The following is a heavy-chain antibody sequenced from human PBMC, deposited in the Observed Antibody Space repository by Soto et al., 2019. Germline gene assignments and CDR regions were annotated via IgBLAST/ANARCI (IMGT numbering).Heavy chain of an antibody. D-gene: IGHD1-1*01. J-gene: IGHJ4*02. CDR3: PTRSGTCRDYFDY. CDR2: INPGGGST. V-gene: IGHV1-46*01. Sequence: QVQLVQSGAEVKEPGASVKVSCKASAYTFTSYYIHWVRQAPGQGLDWMGIINPGGGSTSNTQKFQGRVTITRDTSTRTVHMELRSLRSEDTALYYCPTRSGTCRDYFDYWGKGNLVIVSS. CDR1: AYTFTSYY.